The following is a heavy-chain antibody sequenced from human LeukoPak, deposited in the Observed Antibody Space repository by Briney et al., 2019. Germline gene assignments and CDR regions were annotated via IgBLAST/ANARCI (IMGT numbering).Heavy chain of an antibody. J-gene: IGHJ4*02. D-gene: IGHD2-21*02. CDR3: ARAYCGGDCSDFDY. V-gene: IGHV2-5*02. CDR2: IYWDDDK. Sequence: SGPTLVKPTQTLTLTCTFSGFSLSTSGVGVGWIRQPPGKALEWLALIYWDDDKRYSPSLKSRLTITKDTSKNQVVLTMTNMDPVDTATYYCARAYCGGDCSDFDYWGQGTLVTVSS. CDR1: GFSLSTSGVG.